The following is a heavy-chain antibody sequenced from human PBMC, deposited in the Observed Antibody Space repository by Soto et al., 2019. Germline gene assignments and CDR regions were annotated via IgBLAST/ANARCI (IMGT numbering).Heavy chain of an antibody. J-gene: IGHJ4*02. Sequence: QVQLVQSGAEVREPGASVKVSCKASGYSFTSLDTNWVRQTTGQGLEWMGWMQPSSGRTGYAQKFQGRVTMTRDTSINTADMELSSLTSDDTAIYYCARGVTAGVDYWGQGTLVTVSS. CDR1: GYSFTSLD. CDR3: ARGVTAGVDY. CDR2: MQPSSGRT. D-gene: IGHD1-26*01. V-gene: IGHV1-8*01.